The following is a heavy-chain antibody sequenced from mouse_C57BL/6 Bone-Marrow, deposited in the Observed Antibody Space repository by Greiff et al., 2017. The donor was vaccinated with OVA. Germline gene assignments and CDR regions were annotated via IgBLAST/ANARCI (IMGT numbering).Heavy chain of an antibody. D-gene: IGHD1-1*01. CDR2: IYPGSGNT. CDR3: ARGGVITTVVRGFDY. V-gene: IGHV1-66*01. J-gene: IGHJ2*01. CDR1: GYSFTSYY. Sequence: QVQLQQSGPELVKPGASVKISCKASGYSFTSYYIHWVKQRPGQGLEWIGWIYPGSGNTKYNEKFKGKATLTADTSSSTAYMQLSSLTSEDSAVYYCARGGVITTVVRGFDYWGQGTTLTVSS.